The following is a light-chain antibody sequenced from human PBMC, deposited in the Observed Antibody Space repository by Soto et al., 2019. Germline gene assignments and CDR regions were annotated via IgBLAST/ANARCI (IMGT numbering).Light chain of an antibody. Sequence: EIVMTQSPATLSLSPGGGATLCCRASQSISDTLAWYQQKPGQAPRLLIYGASKRATGFPARFSGSGSGTDFTLTISSLQSEDFAVYYCQQYNNWPWTFGQGTKVDIK. CDR1: QSISDT. J-gene: IGKJ1*01. V-gene: IGKV3-15*01. CDR3: QQYNNWPWT. CDR2: GAS.